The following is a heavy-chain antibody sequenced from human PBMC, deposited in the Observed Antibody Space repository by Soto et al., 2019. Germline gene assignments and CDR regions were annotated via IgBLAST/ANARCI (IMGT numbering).Heavy chain of an antibody. Sequence: QVQLVQSGAEVKKPGASVKVSRKASGYTFISYDINWVRQATGQGLEWMGWMNPNTGDTGYAQKFQGRVTMTRNTSINTANLELSSLRYDDTAVYFCARGDGYIFDYWGQGTLVTVSS. CDR2: MNPNTGDT. CDR3: ARGDGYIFDY. CDR1: GYTFISYD. J-gene: IGHJ4*02. V-gene: IGHV1-8*01. D-gene: IGHD5-12*01.